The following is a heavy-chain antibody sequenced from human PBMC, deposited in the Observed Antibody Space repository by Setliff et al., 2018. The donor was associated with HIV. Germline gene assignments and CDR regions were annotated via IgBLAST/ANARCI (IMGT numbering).Heavy chain of an antibody. Sequence: SETLSLTCAVYGGSFSGHYWGWIRQPPGKGLEWIGYIYSSGTTEYNPSVESRVTMSLDTSRDQFSLNLRSVTAADTAVYFCARLIHTGLLYFDFWGLGSLVTVSS. D-gene: IGHD2-8*02. J-gene: IGHJ4*02. CDR2: IYSSGTT. V-gene: IGHV4-4*09. CDR3: ARLIHTGLLYFDF. CDR1: GGSFSGHY.